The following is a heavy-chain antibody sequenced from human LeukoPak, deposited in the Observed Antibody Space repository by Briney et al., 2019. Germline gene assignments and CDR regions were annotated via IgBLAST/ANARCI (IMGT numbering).Heavy chain of an antibody. CDR1: VFTFSSYA. D-gene: IGHD2-2*01. CDR2: ISGSGGST. J-gene: IGHJ6*02. Sequence: GGSLRLSCAASVFTFSSYAMSWVRQAPGKGLEWVSAISGSGGSTYYADSVKGRFTISRDNSKNTLYLQMNSLRAENTAVYYCAKAAYCSSTSCSDEYYYYYYGMDVWGQGTAVTVSS. V-gene: IGHV3-23*01. CDR3: AKAAYCSSTSCSDEYYYYYYGMDV.